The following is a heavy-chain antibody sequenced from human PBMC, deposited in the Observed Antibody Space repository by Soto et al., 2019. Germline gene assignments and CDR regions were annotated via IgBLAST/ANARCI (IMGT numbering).Heavy chain of an antibody. CDR2: ISAYNGNT. V-gene: IGHV1-18*01. Sequence: ASVKVSCKASGYTFTSYGISWVRQAPGQGLEWMGWISAYNGNTNYAQKLQGRVTVTTDTSTSTAYMELRSLRSDDTAVYYCARGPPSYYDSSGYYKYFDYWGQGTLVTVSS. CDR1: GYTFTSYG. J-gene: IGHJ4*02. D-gene: IGHD3-22*01. CDR3: ARGPPSYYDSSGYYKYFDY.